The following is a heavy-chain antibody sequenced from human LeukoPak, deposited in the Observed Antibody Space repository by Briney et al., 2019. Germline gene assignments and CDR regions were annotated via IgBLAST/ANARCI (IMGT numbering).Heavy chain of an antibody. CDR2: IGSGGSTI. D-gene: IGHD4-17*01. V-gene: IGHV3-11*01. J-gene: IGHJ4*02. CDR1: GFTFSDYY. CDR3: ARFDYGDDYFDY. Sequence: GGSLRLSCAASGFTFSDYYMSWIRQAPGKGLEWVSYIGSGGSTIYYADSVKGRFTISRDNAKNSLYLQMNSLRAEDTAVYYCARFDYGDDYFDYWGQGTLVTVSS.